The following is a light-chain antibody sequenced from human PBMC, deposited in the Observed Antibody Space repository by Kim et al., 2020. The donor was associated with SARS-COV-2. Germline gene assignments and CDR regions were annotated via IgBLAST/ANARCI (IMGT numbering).Light chain of an antibody. CDR3: QQRINWPLT. CDR1: QSVTKY. CDR2: DTS. J-gene: IGKJ4*01. Sequence: LSPGERATLSCRASQSVTKYLAWYRQKPGQAPRLLIYDTSNRATGIPARFSGSGFGTDFTLTISSLEPEDFAVYYCQQRINWPLTFGGGTQVEIK. V-gene: IGKV3-11*01.